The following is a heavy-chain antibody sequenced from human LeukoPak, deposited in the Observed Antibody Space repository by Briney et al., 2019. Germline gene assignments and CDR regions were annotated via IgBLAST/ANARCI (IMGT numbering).Heavy chain of an antibody. CDR2: TNIDGSKN. V-gene: IGHV3-7*01. D-gene: IGHD6-19*01. Sequence: GGSLRLSCAASEFTFSNYWMSWVRQAPGKGLERVAHTNIDGSKNYYVDSVEGRFTISRDNAKNSLYLQLNSPRAEDTAVYYCATTVAGYPDDYFDHWGQGTLVTVSS. CDR3: ATTVAGYPDDYFDH. J-gene: IGHJ4*02. CDR1: EFTFSNYW.